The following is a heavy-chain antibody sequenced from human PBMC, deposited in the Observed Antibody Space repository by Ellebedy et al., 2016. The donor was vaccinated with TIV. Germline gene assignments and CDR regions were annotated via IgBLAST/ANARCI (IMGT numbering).Heavy chain of an antibody. CDR3: ARGTGRNYYGSGSYMDY. D-gene: IGHD3-10*01. J-gene: IGHJ4*02. V-gene: IGHV3-21*01. CDR2: ISSSSSYI. Sequence: GGSLRLXXAASGFTFSSYSMNWVRQAPGKGLEWVSSISSSSSYIYYADSVKGRFNISRDNAKNSLYLQMNSLRAEDTAVYYCARGTGRNYYGSGSYMDYWGQGTLVTVSS. CDR1: GFTFSSYS.